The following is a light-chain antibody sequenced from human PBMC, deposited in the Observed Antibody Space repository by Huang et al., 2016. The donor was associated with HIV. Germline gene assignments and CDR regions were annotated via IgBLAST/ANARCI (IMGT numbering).Light chain of an antibody. Sequence: DIVMVQSPVSLSVTPGEAASITCRSSQSLLHSNGHNYLDLYRQKPGQSPQLLIYLGSTRAAGVPDRFSGSGSGTDFTLKINRVEADDVGGYYCMQGLQSWTFGQGTKVEI. CDR3: MQGLQSWT. CDR1: QSLLHSNGHNY. V-gene: IGKV2-28*01. CDR2: LGS. J-gene: IGKJ1*01.